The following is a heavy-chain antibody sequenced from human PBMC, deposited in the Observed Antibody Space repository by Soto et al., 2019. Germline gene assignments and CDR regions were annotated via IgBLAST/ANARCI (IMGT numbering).Heavy chain of an antibody. J-gene: IGHJ3*01. V-gene: IGHV3-48*02. D-gene: IGHD2-8*02. CDR1: GFNFSTHS. Sequence: VQLVQSGGGLGQPGGSLRLSCVASGFNFSTHSMNWVRQAPGKGLQWVSYISRSGSSANYPDSVKGRFTISRDNGKNSLYLQINSLRDEDAAVYYCTRDLVLVTSATGAFDVWGQGSMVTVS. CDR3: TRDLVLVTSATGAFDV. CDR2: ISRSGSSA.